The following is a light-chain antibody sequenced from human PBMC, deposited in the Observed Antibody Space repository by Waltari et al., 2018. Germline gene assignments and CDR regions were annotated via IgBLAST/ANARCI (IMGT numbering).Light chain of an antibody. J-gene: IGKJ5*01. CDR2: AAS. CDR3: QQYNHYPSP. Sequence: DIQMTQSPSSLSASVGDTVTITCRASQDITNYLAWFQQRPGKAPKSLIYAASTLQGGVPSSFRGFGFGTDYTLIISNLQPEDFATYYCQQYNHYPSPFGQGTRL. CDR1: QDITNY. V-gene: IGKV1-16*01.